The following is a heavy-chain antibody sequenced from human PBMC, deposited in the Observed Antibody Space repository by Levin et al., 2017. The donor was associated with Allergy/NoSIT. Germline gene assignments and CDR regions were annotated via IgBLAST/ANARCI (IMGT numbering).Heavy chain of an antibody. D-gene: IGHD2-8*01. J-gene: IGHJ3*01. CDR3: ARVGHFAVMADAFDL. V-gene: IGHV3-20*04. CDR1: GFTFDDHG. Sequence: GESLKISCAASGFTFDDHGMSWVRQAPGKGLEWVSGINWNGGSTGYTESVKGRFTISRDNAKNSLYLQLNNLRAEDTALYYCARVGHFAVMADAFDLWGQGTMVTVSS. CDR2: INWNGGST.